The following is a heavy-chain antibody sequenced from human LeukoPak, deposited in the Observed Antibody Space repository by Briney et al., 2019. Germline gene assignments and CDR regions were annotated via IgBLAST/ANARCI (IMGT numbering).Heavy chain of an antibody. CDR1: GFTFSGYA. Sequence: GGSLRLSCAASGFTFSGYAMSWVRQAPGKGLEWVSVISSSGGTTYYADSVKGRFTISRDNSKNTLYLQMNSLRAEDTAVYYCAKDIDYGDYVVSWGPGTLVTVSS. D-gene: IGHD4-17*01. V-gene: IGHV3-23*01. CDR2: ISSSGGTT. CDR3: AKDIDYGDYVVS. J-gene: IGHJ4*02.